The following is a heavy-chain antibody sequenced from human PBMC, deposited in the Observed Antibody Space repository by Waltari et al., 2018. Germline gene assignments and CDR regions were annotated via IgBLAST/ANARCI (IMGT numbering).Heavy chain of an antibody. J-gene: IGHJ3*02. V-gene: IGHV1-2*02. CDR3: AGGPINEDAFDI. CDR2: INPNSGGT. Sequence: QVQLVQSGAEVKKPGASVKVSCKASGYTFTGYYMHWVRQAPGQGLEWMGGINPNSGGTNDAQKFQGRVTMTRDTSISTAYMELSRLRSDDTAVYYCAGGPINEDAFDIWGQGTMVIVSS. CDR1: GYTFTGYY. D-gene: IGHD2-15*01.